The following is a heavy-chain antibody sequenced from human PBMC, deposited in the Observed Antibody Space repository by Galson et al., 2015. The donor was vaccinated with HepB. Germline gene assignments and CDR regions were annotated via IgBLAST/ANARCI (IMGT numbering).Heavy chain of an antibody. CDR1: GYTFSRHA. CDR2: INTNTGNP. D-gene: IGHD1-26*01. J-gene: IGHJ4*02. V-gene: IGHV7-4-1*02. CDR3: ARDGNSGIYRTFDY. Sequence: SVKVSCKASGYTFSRHAVNWVRQAPGQGLEWMGWINTNTGNPTYAQGFTGRFVFSLDTSVSTAYLQISSLKAEDSAVYYCARDGNSGIYRTFDYWGQGTLVTVSS.